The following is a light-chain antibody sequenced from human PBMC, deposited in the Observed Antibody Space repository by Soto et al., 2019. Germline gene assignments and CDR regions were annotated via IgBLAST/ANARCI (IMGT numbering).Light chain of an antibody. CDR3: QQYGSSLIT. CDR1: QSVSSSY. J-gene: IGKJ5*01. Sequence: EIVLRQSPGTVALSPGERATLSCRASQSVSSSYLAWYQQKPGQAPRLLIYGASSRATGIPDRFSGSGSGTDFTLTISRLEPEDFAVYYCQQYGSSLITFGQGTRLEIK. V-gene: IGKV3-20*01. CDR2: GAS.